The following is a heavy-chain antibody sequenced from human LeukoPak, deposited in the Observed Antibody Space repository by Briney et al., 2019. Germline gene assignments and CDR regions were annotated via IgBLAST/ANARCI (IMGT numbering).Heavy chain of an antibody. CDR3: ARGRPHHDSNGHFPDFDY. V-gene: IGHV3-33*01. Sequence: PGGSLRLSCSSSGFPFNEYIMHWVRQTPDRGLEWVSLLWYDGTKTYSADSVKGRFTISRDNSKNSLYLQMSSLRAEDTAVYYCARGRPHHDSNGHFPDFDYWGQGTLVTVSS. CDR1: GFPFNEYI. J-gene: IGHJ4*02. CDR2: LWYDGTKT. D-gene: IGHD3-22*01.